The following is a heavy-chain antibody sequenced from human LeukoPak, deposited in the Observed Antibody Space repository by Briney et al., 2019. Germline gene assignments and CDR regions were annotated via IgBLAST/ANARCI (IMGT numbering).Heavy chain of an antibody. J-gene: IGHJ4*02. CDR3: ARDRVWTVLY. D-gene: IGHD6-13*01. CDR1: GFSFSTYW. Sequence: PGGSLRLSCAASGFSFSTYWMTWVRQAPGKGLEWVAHIKPDGSKEDYVDSVKGRLTISRDNAKNSLYLQMNSLRAEDTAVYYCARDRVWTVLYWGQGTLVTVSS. CDR2: IKPDGSKE. V-gene: IGHV3-7*01.